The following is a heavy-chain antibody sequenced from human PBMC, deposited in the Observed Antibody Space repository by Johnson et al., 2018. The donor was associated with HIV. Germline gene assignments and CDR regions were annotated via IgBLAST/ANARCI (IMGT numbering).Heavy chain of an antibody. CDR2: INQDGSDK. J-gene: IGHJ3*01. V-gene: IGHV3-7*01. CDR3: ARENWGAFDL. Sequence: VQLVESGGDVVQPGKSLTLSCVASGLSFSNFGIHWVRQAPGKGLEWVANINQDGSDKYYVDSVKGRFTISRENAKNSLYLQMNSLRAGDTAVYYCARENWGAFDLWGQGTVVTVSP. CDR1: GLSFSNFG. D-gene: IGHD7-27*01.